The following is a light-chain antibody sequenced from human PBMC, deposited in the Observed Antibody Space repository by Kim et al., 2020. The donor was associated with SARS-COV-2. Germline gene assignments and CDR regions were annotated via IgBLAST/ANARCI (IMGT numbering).Light chain of an antibody. Sequence: EIVLTQSPGTLSLSPGERATLSCGASQSIAFHLAWYQQRPGQAPRLLIFDASNRATGIPARFNGRGSGTDFTLTISSLEPEDFGVYYCQQRSNWPITFGQGTRLEIK. CDR2: DAS. CDR1: QSIAFH. CDR3: QQRSNWPIT. J-gene: IGKJ5*01. V-gene: IGKV3-11*01.